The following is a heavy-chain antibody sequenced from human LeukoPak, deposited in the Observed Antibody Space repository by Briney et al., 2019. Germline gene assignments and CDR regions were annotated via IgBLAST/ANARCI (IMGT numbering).Heavy chain of an antibody. V-gene: IGHV4-39*07. CDR2: IYYSGST. CDR1: GGSISSSSYY. CDR3: ARVFSSRGVIRPTPPYFDY. Sequence: SETLSLTCTASGGSISSSSYYWGWIRQPPGKGLEWIGSIYYSGSTYYNPSLKSRVTISVDTSKNQFSLKLSSVTAADTAVYYCARVFSSRGVIRPTPPYFDYWGQGTLVTVSS. J-gene: IGHJ4*02. D-gene: IGHD3-10*01.